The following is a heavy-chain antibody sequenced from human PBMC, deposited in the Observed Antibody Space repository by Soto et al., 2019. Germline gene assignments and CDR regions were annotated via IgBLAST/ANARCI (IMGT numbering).Heavy chain of an antibody. V-gene: IGHV1-3*01. CDR1: GYTFTSYA. J-gene: IGHJ4*02. D-gene: IGHD3-22*01. CDR2: INAGNGNT. CDR3: ARDQYYYDRSGYYYFDY. Sequence: ASVKVSCKASGYTFTSYAMHWVRQAPGQRLEWMGWINAGNGNTKYSQKFQGRVTITRDTSASTAYMELSSLRSEDTAVYYCARDQYYYDRSGYYYFDYWGQGTLVTVSS.